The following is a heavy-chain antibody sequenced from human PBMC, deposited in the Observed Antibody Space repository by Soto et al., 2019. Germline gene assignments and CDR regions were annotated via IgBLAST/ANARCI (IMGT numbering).Heavy chain of an antibody. D-gene: IGHD3-22*01. CDR1: GYTFTSYA. V-gene: IGHV1-3*01. J-gene: IGHJ4*02. Sequence: ASVKVSCKASGYTFTSYAMHWVRQAPGQRLEWMGWINAGNGNTKYSQKFQGRVTITRDTSASTAYMELSSLRSEDTAVHYCARDREEWLLPFDYWGQGTLVTVSS. CDR2: INAGNGNT. CDR3: ARDREEWLLPFDY.